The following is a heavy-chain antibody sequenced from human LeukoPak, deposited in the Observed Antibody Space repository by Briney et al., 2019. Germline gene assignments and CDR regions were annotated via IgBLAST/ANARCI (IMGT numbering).Heavy chain of an antibody. V-gene: IGHV4-59*01. CDR2: IYYSGST. Sequence: PSETLSLTCTVSGGSISSYYWSWIRQPPGKGLEWIGYIYYSGSTNYNPSLKSRVTISVDTSKNQFSLKLSSVTAADTAVYYCARPRRPITNSAFDIWGQGTMVTVSS. D-gene: IGHD3-3*01. CDR1: GGSISSYY. J-gene: IGHJ3*02. CDR3: ARPRRPITNSAFDI.